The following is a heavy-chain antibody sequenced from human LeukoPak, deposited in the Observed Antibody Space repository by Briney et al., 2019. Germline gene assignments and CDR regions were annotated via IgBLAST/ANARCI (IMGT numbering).Heavy chain of an antibody. CDR3: ANLKYDY. V-gene: IGHV3-23*01. D-gene: IGHD3-9*01. CDR2: ISAGGST. CDR1: SVTFSNYA. J-gene: IGHJ4*02. Sequence: GGSLRLTCAASSVTFSNYALSWVRQSPGKGLEWVSTISAGGSTYYADSVKGRFTVSRDNSKNTLSLQINSLRAEDTAVYYCANLKYDYWGQGTLVTVSS.